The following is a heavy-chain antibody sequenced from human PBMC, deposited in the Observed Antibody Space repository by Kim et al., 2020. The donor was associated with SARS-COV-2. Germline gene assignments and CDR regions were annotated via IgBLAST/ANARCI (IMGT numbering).Heavy chain of an antibody. Sequence: ADSVKGRFTISRDNAKNSLYLQMNSLRAEDTAVYYCARAPYYYGSNPFDYWGQGTLVTVSS. J-gene: IGHJ4*02. D-gene: IGHD3-10*01. CDR3: ARAPYYYGSNPFDY. V-gene: IGHV3-48*01.